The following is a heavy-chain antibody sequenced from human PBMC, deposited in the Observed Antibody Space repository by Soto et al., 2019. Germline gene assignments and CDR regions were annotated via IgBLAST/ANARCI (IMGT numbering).Heavy chain of an antibody. Sequence: PSETLSLTCTVSGGSISSSSYYWGWIRQPPGKGLEWIGSIYYSGSTYYNPSLKSRVTISVDTSKNQFSLKLSSVTAADTAVYYCARYGDSSYYYYYYMDVWGKGTTLTVSS. V-gene: IGHV4-39*01. CDR3: ARYGDSSYYYYYYMDV. CDR2: IYYSGST. CDR1: GGSISSSSYY. J-gene: IGHJ6*03. D-gene: IGHD4-17*01.